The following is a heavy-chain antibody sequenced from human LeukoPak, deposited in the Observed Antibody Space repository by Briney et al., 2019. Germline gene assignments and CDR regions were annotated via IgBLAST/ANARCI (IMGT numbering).Heavy chain of an antibody. CDR3: AGSGYYCHDH. CDR2: IYYSGST. Sequence: SETLSLTCTVSGGSISSYYWSWIRQPPGKGLEWIGYIYYSGSTNYNPSLKSRVTISVDKSKNQFSLKLNSVTAADTAVYYCAGSGYYCHDHWGQGILVTVSS. V-gene: IGHV4-59*12. J-gene: IGHJ4*02. CDR1: GGSISSYY. D-gene: IGHD2/OR15-2a*01.